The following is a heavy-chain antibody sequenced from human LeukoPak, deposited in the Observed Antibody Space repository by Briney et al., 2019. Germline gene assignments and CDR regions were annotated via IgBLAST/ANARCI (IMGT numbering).Heavy chain of an antibody. D-gene: IGHD1-20*01. CDR2: INPNSGGT. J-gene: IGHJ6*03. CDR1: GYTFTGYY. V-gene: IGHV1-2*02. CDR3: ARVSAITNYYYYMDV. Sequence: GASVKVSCKASGYTFTGYYMHWVRQAPGQGLEWMGWINPNSGGTNYAQKFQGRVTMTRDTSISTAYMELSRLRSDDTAVYYCARVSAITNYYYYMDVWGKGTTVTVSS.